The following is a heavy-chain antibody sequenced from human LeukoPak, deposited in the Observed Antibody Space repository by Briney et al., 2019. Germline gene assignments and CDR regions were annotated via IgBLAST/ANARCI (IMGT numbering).Heavy chain of an antibody. CDR2: IIPIFGTA. Sequence: SVTVSCKASGGTFSSYAISWVRQAPGQGLEWMGGIIPIFGTANYAQKFQGRVTITADESTSTAYMELSSLRSEDTAVYYCARSLKIAVAGTNWFDPWGQGTLVTVSS. CDR1: GGTFSSYA. V-gene: IGHV1-69*13. J-gene: IGHJ5*02. D-gene: IGHD6-19*01. CDR3: ARSLKIAVAGTNWFDP.